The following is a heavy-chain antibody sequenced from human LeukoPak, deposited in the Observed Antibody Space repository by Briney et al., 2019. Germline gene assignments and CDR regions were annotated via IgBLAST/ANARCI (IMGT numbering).Heavy chain of an antibody. CDR3: AKEWLQHTKRTDH. Sequence: GSLRLSCAASGFTLTRHAMSWVRRAPGKGLEWVSVIGDRGDITYYADSVKGRFTISRDTSTNTVFLQMNSLGLDDTAVYYCAKEWLQHTKRTDHWGQGTLVTVSS. CDR2: IGDRGDIT. J-gene: IGHJ4*02. V-gene: IGHV3-23*01. CDR1: GFTLTRHA. D-gene: IGHD5-24*01.